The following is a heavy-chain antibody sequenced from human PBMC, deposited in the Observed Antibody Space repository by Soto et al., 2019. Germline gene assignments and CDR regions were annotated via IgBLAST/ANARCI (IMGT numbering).Heavy chain of an antibody. Sequence: GGSVKVSCKASGYTFTGYYMHWVRQAPGQGLEWMGWINPNSGGTNYAQKFQGRVTMTRDTSISTAYMELSRLRSDDTAVYYCARDPTAGDYGDYYYYGMDVWGQGAKGT. CDR2: INPNSGGT. CDR3: ARDPTAGDYGDYYYYGMDV. D-gene: IGHD4-17*01. V-gene: IGHV1-2*02. CDR1: GYTFTGYY. J-gene: IGHJ6*02.